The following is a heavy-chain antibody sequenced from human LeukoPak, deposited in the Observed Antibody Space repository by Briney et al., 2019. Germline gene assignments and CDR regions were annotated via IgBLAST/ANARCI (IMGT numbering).Heavy chain of an antibody. CDR2: INPNSGGT. CDR1: GGTFSNYA. CDR3: ARAGQDYYYYYYMDV. Sequence: GASVKVSCKASGGTFSNYAISWVRQAPGQGLEWMGWINPNSGGTNYAQKFQGRVTMTRDTSISTAYMELSRLRSDDTAVYYCARAGQDYYYYYYMDVWGKGTTVTVSS. D-gene: IGHD2-8*02. J-gene: IGHJ6*03. V-gene: IGHV1-2*02.